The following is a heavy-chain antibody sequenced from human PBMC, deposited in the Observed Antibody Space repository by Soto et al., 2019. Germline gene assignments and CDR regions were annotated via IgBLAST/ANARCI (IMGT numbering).Heavy chain of an antibody. CDR1: GYTFTSYD. J-gene: IGHJ4*02. V-gene: IGHV1-8*01. CDR3: ARGGTRGVITPAANDC. Sequence: QVQLVQSGAEVKKPGASVKVSCKASGYTFTSYDINWVRQATGQGLEWMGYMNPNTGDINYAQKFRGRVTMTRDTSISTAYMELNSLEIEDTAVYYCARGGTRGVITPAANDCWGQGTLVTVSS. CDR2: MNPNTGDI. D-gene: IGHD2-2*01.